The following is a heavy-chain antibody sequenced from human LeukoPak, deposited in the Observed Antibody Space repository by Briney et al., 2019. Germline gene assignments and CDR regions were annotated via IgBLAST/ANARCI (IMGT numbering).Heavy chain of an antibody. Sequence: GGSLRLSCAASGFTFSSYAMSWVRQAPGKGLEWVSAISGSGGSTYYADSVKGRFTISRDNSKDTLYLQMNSLRAEDTAVYYCAKDGNTMIVVDPFDYWGQGTLVTVSS. V-gene: IGHV3-23*01. CDR1: GFTFSSYA. CDR3: AKDGNTMIVVDPFDY. D-gene: IGHD3-22*01. CDR2: ISGSGGST. J-gene: IGHJ4*02.